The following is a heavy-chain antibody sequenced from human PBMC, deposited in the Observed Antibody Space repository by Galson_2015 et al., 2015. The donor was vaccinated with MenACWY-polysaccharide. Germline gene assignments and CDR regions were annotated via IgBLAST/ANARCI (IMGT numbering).Heavy chain of an antibody. J-gene: IGHJ4*02. Sequence: ALRLSCAASGFTFSTYWMSWLRQAPGNGLEWVANIKQDVSEKYHEVTVKGRFTISRDNAKNSVYLQMNSLRAEDTAVYYCAKERAPVPYSSSYYACWGQGTLVTVSS. CDR1: GFTFSTYW. V-gene: IGHV3-7*01. D-gene: IGHD6-13*01. CDR3: AKERAPVPYSSSYYAC. CDR2: IKQDVSEK.